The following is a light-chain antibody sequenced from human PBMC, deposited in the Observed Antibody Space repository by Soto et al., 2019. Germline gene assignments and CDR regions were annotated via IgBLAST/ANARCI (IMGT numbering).Light chain of an antibody. J-gene: IGKJ1*01. V-gene: IGKV3-20*01. Sequence: IVLTQSPGALSLSPGERATLSCRASQSVRTNSLAWYQQKPGQAPRVLIYGASSRATGIPDRFSGSGSGTDFTLTIIRLEPEDSTVYYCQQYQTSPWTFGQGTKVEIK. CDR2: GAS. CDR3: QQYQTSPWT. CDR1: QSVRTNS.